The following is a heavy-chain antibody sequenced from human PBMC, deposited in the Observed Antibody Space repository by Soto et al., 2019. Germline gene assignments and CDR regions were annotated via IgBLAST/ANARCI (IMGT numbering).Heavy chain of an antibody. J-gene: IGHJ5*02. Sequence: GGSLRLSCAASGFTFSSYAMSWVRQAPGKGLEWVSAISGSGGSTYYADSVKGRFTISRDNSKNTLYLQMNSLRAEDTAVYYCAKGGYCSSTSCYINWFDPWGQGTLVTV. CDR2: ISGSGGST. CDR1: GFTFSSYA. V-gene: IGHV3-23*01. CDR3: AKGGYCSSTSCYINWFDP. D-gene: IGHD2-2*02.